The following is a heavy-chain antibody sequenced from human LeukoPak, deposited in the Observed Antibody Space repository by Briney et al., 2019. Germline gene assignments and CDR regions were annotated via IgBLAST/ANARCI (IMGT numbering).Heavy chain of an antibody. Sequence: ASVKVSCKASGYIFTGYYFHWVRQAPGQGLEWMGWINPNNGGTNYAQKFQGRVTMTRGTSITTTYMELSKLISDDTAIYYCARELNYFDFWGQGTRLTVSS. CDR1: GYIFTGYY. CDR2: INPNNGGT. J-gene: IGHJ4*02. V-gene: IGHV1-2*02. CDR3: ARELNYFDF.